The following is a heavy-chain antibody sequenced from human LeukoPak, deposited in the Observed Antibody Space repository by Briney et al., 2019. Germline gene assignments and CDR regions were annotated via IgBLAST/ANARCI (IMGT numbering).Heavy chain of an antibody. CDR3: ARHESKDGYRGFDY. D-gene: IGHD5-24*01. Sequence: SETLSLTCTVSGGSMSYYYWSWIRQPPGKGLEWIGYIYHSGSTNYNPSLKSRVTISVDRSKKLFSLSLSSMTAADTAVYYCARHESKDGYRGFDYWGQGTLDTVSS. J-gene: IGHJ4*02. CDR2: IYHSGST. V-gene: IGHV4-59*08. CDR1: GGSMSYYY.